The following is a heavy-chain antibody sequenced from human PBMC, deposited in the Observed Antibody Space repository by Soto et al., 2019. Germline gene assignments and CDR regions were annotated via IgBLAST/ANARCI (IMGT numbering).Heavy chain of an antibody. D-gene: IGHD2-15*01. CDR2: ISYDGSNK. CDR1: GFTFNSYA. J-gene: IGHJ4*02. Sequence: QVQLVESGGGVVQPGRSLRLSCAASGFTFNSYAMHWVRQAPGKGLEWVAVISYDGSNKYYADSVNGRFTISRDNSKNTLYLQMNSLRAEDTAVYYCARFKGCSGGSCYPYFDYWGQGTLVTVSS. CDR3: ARFKGCSGGSCYPYFDY. V-gene: IGHV3-30-3*01.